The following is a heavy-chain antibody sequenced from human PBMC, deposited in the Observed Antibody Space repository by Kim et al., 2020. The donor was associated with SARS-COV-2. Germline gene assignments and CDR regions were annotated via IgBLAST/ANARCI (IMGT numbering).Heavy chain of an antibody. Sequence: ASVKVSCKVSGYTLTELSMHWVRQAPGKGLEWMGGFDPEDGETIYAQKFQGRVTMTEDTSTDTAYMELSSLRSEDTAVYYCATSGYSYGYVSAFDIWGQGTMVTVSS. J-gene: IGHJ3*02. V-gene: IGHV1-24*01. CDR1: GYTLTELS. CDR2: FDPEDGET. D-gene: IGHD5-18*01. CDR3: ATSGYSYGYVSAFDI.